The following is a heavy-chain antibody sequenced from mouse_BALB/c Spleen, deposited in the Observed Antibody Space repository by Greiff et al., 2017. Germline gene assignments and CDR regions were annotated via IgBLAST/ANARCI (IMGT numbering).Heavy chain of an antibody. Sequence: VQLQQSGAELARPGASVKMSCKASGYTFTSYTMHWVNQRPGQGLEWIGYINPSSGYTNYNQKFKDKATLTADKSSSTAYMQLSSLTSEDSAVYYCARGNYGNYNYYAMDYWGQGTSVTVSS. CDR2: INPSSGYT. D-gene: IGHD2-1*01. CDR1: GYTFTSYT. J-gene: IGHJ4*01. CDR3: ARGNYGNYNYYAMDY. V-gene: IGHV1-4*01.